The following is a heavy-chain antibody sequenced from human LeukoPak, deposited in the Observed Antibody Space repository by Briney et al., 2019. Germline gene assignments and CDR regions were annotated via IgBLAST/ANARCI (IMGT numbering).Heavy chain of an antibody. CDR2: ISNAGAAT. CDR3: AKDGGGLFAARWMDV. J-gene: IGHJ6*04. Sequence: KGLEWVSTISNAGAATYYADSVKGRFTISRDNSKNTLYLQMNSLRAEDTAVYYCAKDGGGLFAARWMDVWGKGTTVTVSS. V-gene: IGHV3-23*01. D-gene: IGHD3-3*01.